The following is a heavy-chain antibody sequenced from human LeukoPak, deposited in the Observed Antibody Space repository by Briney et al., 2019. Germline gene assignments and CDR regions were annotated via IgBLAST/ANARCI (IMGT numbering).Heavy chain of an antibody. CDR3: ARDQGYSYGFPRPLDY. J-gene: IGHJ4*02. Sequence: SVKVSCKASGGTFSSYAISWVRQAPGQGLEWMGGIIPISGTANYAQKFQGRVTITADESTSTAYMELSSLRSEDTAVYYCARDQGYSYGFPRPLDYWGQGTLVTVSS. V-gene: IGHV1-69*13. CDR1: GGTFSSYA. D-gene: IGHD5-18*01. CDR2: IIPISGTA.